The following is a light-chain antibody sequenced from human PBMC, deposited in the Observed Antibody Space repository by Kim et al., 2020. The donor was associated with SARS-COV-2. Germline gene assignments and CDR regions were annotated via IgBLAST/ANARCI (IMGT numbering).Light chain of an antibody. V-gene: IGLV1-47*02. CDR3: ATWDDSLSGPV. J-gene: IGLJ3*02. Sequence: GQRRTISCSGRSSNLGGNDVYWYQQLPGTAPKLLIYTDSERPSGVPDRFSGSKSGTSASLAISELRFEDEADYYCATWDDSLSGPVFGGGTQLTVL. CDR1: SSNLGGND. CDR2: TDS.